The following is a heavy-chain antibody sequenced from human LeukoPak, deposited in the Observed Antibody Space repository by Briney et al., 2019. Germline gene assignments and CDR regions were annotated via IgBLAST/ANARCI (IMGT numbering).Heavy chain of an antibody. CDR2: IYPGDSDT. CDR1: GYRFTSYW. J-gene: IGHJ3*02. D-gene: IGHD3-22*01. V-gene: IGHV5-51*01. Sequence: KSGESLKISCKGSGYRFTSYWIGWVRQMPGKGLEWMGIIYPGDSDTRYSPSFQGQVTISADKSVSTAYLQWSSLKASDTAMYYCARSGNMYYYDSSGYYHDAFDIWGQGTMVTVSS. CDR3: ARSGNMYYYDSSGYYHDAFDI.